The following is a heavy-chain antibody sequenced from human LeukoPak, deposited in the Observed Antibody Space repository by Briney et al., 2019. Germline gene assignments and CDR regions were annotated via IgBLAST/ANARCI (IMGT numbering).Heavy chain of an antibody. J-gene: IGHJ4*02. Sequence: PGGSLRLSCAASGFTFSSYWISWVRQAPGKGLEWVANIKQDGSEKYYVDSVKGRFTISRDNAKNSLYLQMNSLRAEDTAVYYCARDTRIVGATTHWGQGTLVTVSS. CDR2: IKQDGSEK. CDR1: GFTFSSYW. CDR3: ARDTRIVGATTH. V-gene: IGHV3-7*01. D-gene: IGHD1-26*01.